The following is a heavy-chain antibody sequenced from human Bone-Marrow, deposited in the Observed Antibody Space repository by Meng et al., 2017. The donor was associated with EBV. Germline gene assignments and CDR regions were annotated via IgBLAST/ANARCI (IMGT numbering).Heavy chain of an antibody. Sequence: QVQWRGSGQGMVKPSGTPSPTCAVLGVSIGSTYWWSWVRQPPGRGLEWLGQIYHSGSTNYNPSLKSRVIISVDKSKNQFSLKLSSVTAADTAVYYCARVPTLWYFDYWGQGTLVTVSS. D-gene: IGHD2-21*01. CDR3: ARVPTLWYFDY. CDR1: GVSIGSTYW. J-gene: IGHJ4*02. V-gene: IGHV4-4*02. CDR2: IYHSGST.